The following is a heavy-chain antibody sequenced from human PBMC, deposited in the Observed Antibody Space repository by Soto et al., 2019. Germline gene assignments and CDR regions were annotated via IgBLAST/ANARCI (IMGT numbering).Heavy chain of an antibody. V-gene: IGHV1-3*01. J-gene: IGHJ4*02. D-gene: IGHD3-22*01. Sequence: GASVKVSCKASGYTFTSYGINWVRQAPGRGLELMGWINPGNGNTKYSQQFQGRVIIDRDTSASTAYMELSSLRPEDTAVYYCARGGYFDSSNYLAYWGLGTLVTVYS. CDR1: GYTFTSYG. CDR3: ARGGYFDSSNYLAY. CDR2: INPGNGNT.